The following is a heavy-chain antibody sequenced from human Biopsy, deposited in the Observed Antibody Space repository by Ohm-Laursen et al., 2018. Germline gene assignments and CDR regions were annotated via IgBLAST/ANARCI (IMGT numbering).Heavy chain of an antibody. CDR3: ARGMRSSGWPYFDS. Sequence: GTLSLTCTVSGDSVSSGSFYWTWIRQPPGQGLEYIGYIYDRGSTANYNPSLGGRVTMSVDMPKNQFSLKLSSVTAADTAIYYCARGMRSSGWPYFDSWGQGTLVTVSS. J-gene: IGHJ4*02. CDR1: GDSVSSGSFY. V-gene: IGHV4-61*01. D-gene: IGHD6-19*01. CDR2: IYDRGSTA.